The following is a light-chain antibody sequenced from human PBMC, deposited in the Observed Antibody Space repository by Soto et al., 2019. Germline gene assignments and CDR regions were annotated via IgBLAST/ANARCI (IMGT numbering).Light chain of an antibody. J-gene: IGKJ1*01. CDR2: EAS. CDR1: QGIRHY. Sequence: DIPMNQSPSSLSASVGDRVTITCRASQGIRHYLAWYQQKPGKVPRLLIYEASNLQSGVPSRFRGGGSGTEFTLTISSLQPEDAATYYCQNFDSAPQTFGQGTMV. V-gene: IGKV1-27*01. CDR3: QNFDSAPQT.